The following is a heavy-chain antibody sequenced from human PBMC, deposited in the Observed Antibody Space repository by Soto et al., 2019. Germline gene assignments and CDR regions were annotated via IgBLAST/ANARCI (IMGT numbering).Heavy chain of an antibody. J-gene: IGHJ5*02. CDR3: ARALPEIRMMERGSFDP. D-gene: IGHD1-1*01. CDR1: GYTFTSYY. CDR2: INPNSGGS. V-gene: IGHV1-2*02. Sequence: GASVKGFCKASGYTFTSYYMHRVRQAPGQGLEWMGWINPNSGGSYFAQKFLGRVTMTRDTSITTAYMELSRLRSDDTAVYYCARALPEIRMMERGSFDPWGQGTVVTVSS.